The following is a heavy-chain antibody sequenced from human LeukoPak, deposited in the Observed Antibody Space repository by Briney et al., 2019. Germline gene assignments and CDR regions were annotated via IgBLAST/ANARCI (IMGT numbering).Heavy chain of an antibody. D-gene: IGHD2-2*01. V-gene: IGHV4-59*12. CDR2: IYHSGST. CDR1: GGSISSYY. J-gene: IGHJ3*02. Sequence: PSETLSLTCTVSGGSISSYYWSWIRQPPGKGLEWIGYIYHSGSTYYNPSLKSRVTISVDRSKNQFSLKLSSVTAADTAVYYCARAPLIVVVPAAYAFDIWGQGTMVTVSS. CDR3: ARAPLIVVVPAAYAFDI.